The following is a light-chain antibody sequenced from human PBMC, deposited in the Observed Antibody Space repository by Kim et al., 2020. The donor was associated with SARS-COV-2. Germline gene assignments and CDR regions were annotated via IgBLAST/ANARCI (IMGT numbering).Light chain of an antibody. CDR3: QTWGTGIRV. Sequence: ASFKLTCTLSSGRSSYPIAWYQQQPEKGPRYLMKLNSDGSHSKGDGIPDRFSGSSSGAERYLTISSLQSEDEADYYCQTWGTGIRVFGGGTQLTVL. CDR1: SGRSSYP. J-gene: IGLJ3*02. CDR2: LNSDGSH. V-gene: IGLV4-69*01.